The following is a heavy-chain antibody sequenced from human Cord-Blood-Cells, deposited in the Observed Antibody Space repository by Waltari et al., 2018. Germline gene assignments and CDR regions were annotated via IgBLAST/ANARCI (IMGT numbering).Heavy chain of an antibody. CDR3: TTSSSSGGY. Sequence: GLEWVGRIRSKANSYATAYAASVKGRFTISRDDSKNTAYLQMNSLKTEDTAVYYCTTSSSSGGYWGQGTLVTVSS. J-gene: IGHJ4*02. D-gene: IGHD6-6*01. V-gene: IGHV3-73*01. CDR2: IRSKANSYAT.